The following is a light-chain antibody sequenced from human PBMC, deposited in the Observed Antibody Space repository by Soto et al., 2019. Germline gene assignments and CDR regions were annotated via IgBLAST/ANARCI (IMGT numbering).Light chain of an antibody. CDR2: GAS. J-gene: IGKJ1*01. V-gene: IGKV3-20*01. CDR3: QQFGSSPEGT. CDR1: QSVSSSY. Sequence: EIVLTQSPGTLSLSPGERATLSCRASQSVSSSYLGWYQQKPGQAPTLLIYGASSRATGIPDRFSGSGSGTDFTLTISRLEPEDFAVYYCQQFGSSPEGTFGQGTKV.